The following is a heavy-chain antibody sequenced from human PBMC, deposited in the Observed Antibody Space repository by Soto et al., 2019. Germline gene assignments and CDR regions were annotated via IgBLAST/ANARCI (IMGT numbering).Heavy chain of an antibody. D-gene: IGHD6-19*01. J-gene: IGHJ2*01. Sequence: ERVEWVAAVSASGANAYYEESVKGRFTISRDNSKNTLYLQMNSLRAEDTAVYYCAKDQIAVVFFQAQHGLRVSVRVSAFLLNRSSDL. CDR3: AKDQIAVVFFQAQHGLRVSVRVSAFLLNRSSDL. CDR2: VSASGANA. V-gene: IGHV3-23*01.